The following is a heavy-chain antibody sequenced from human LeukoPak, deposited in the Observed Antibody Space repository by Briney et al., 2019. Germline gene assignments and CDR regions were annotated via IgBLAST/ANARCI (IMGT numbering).Heavy chain of an antibody. CDR3: ARPRIQLWLHNGYDAFDI. V-gene: IGHV3-21*01. D-gene: IGHD5-18*01. J-gene: IGHJ3*02. CDR2: ISSSSTYI. Sequence: PGGSLRLSCAASGFAFSSYSMNWVRQAPGKGLEWVSSISSSSTYIYHADSVKGRFTISRDNAKNSLYLQMNSLRAEDTAVYYCARPRIQLWLHNGYDAFDIWGQGAMVTVSP. CDR1: GFAFSSYS.